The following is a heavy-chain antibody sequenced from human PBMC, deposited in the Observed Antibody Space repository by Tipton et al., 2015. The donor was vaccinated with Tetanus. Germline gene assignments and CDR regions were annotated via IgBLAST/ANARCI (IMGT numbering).Heavy chain of an antibody. V-gene: IGHV4-39*01. Sequence: GLVKPSETLSLTCSVSGGSIKISNYYWAWIRQPPGKGLEWIGNIYSYNGNTLQNPSLQSRVTISLDKSKNQFSLKLRSVTAADTAVYYCARSADNWFDPWGQGTLVTVSS. J-gene: IGHJ5*02. CDR2: IYSYNGNT. CDR1: GGSIKISNYY. CDR3: ARSADNWFDP.